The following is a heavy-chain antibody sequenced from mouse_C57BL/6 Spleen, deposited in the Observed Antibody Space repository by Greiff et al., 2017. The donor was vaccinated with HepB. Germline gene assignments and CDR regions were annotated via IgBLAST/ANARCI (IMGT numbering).Heavy chain of an antibody. Sequence: QVQLQQPGAELVKPGASVKLSCKASGYTFTSYWMHWVKQRPGQGLEWIGMIHPNSGSTNYNEKFKSKATLTVDKSSSTAYMQLSSLTSEDSVVYFCARKEDYVHYYAMDYWGQGTSVTVSS. CDR3: ARKEDYVHYYAMDY. D-gene: IGHD2-4*01. CDR1: GYTFTSYW. V-gene: IGHV1-64*01. J-gene: IGHJ4*01. CDR2: IHPNSGST.